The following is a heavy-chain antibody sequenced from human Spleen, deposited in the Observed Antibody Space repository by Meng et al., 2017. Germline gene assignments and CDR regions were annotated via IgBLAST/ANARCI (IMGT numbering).Heavy chain of an antibody. J-gene: IGHJ4*02. V-gene: IGHV3-21*01. CDR3: ATRPSGGYPDF. CDR2: ISSSSSYI. Sequence: GESLKISCAASGFIFSSCSMNWVRLAPGKGLEWVSSISSSSSYIYYADSVKGRFTISRDNANNSLYLQINSLRAEDTAVYYCATRPSGGYPDFWGQGTLVTVSS. CDR1: GFIFSSCS. D-gene: IGHD5-12*01.